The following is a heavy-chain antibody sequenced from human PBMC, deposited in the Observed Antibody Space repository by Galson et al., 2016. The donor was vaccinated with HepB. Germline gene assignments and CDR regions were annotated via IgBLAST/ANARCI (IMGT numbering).Heavy chain of an antibody. Sequence: SLRLSCAASGFSFSIYPMNWVRQAPGKGLEWTSYISSSSGAIYYADSVKGRFTISRDNAKNSLYMQMSSLRDEDTAVYYCARIGSGFPAYWGQGTLVTVSS. CDR2: ISSSSGAI. CDR1: GFSFSIYP. J-gene: IGHJ4*02. CDR3: ARIGSGFPAY. D-gene: IGHD3-10*01. V-gene: IGHV3-48*02.